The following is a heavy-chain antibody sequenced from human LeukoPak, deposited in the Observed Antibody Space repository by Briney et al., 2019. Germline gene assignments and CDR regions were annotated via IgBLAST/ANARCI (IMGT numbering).Heavy chain of an antibody. J-gene: IGHJ4*02. CDR3: AKSRSSGWVLGFDY. CDR2: ISGSGGST. Sequence: GGSLRLSCAASGFAFASYPMSWVRQAPGKGLEWVSTISGSGGSTYNADSVEGRFTISRDNSKNTLYLQMSSLRDGDTAVYFCAKSRSSGWVLGFDYWGQGTLVTVSS. V-gene: IGHV3-23*01. CDR1: GFAFASYP. D-gene: IGHD6-19*01.